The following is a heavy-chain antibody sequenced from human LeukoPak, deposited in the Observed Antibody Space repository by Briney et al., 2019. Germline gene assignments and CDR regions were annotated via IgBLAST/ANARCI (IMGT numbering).Heavy chain of an antibody. Sequence: GGSLRLSCAASGFTFSRYSMDWVRQAPGKGLEWVSSISSSSTYIFYADSVKGLFNISRDNAQNSLYLQMNSLRAEDTAVYYCARDHISATETGGYYYYMDVWGKGTTVTVSS. V-gene: IGHV3-21*01. CDR1: GFTFSRYS. CDR2: ISSSSTYI. CDR3: ARDHISATETGGYYYYMDV. D-gene: IGHD1-14*01. J-gene: IGHJ6*03.